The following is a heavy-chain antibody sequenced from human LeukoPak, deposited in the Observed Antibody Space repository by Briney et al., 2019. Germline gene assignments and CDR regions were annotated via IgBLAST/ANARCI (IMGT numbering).Heavy chain of an antibody. CDR3: TRDFDP. CDR1: GLSFGNYW. CDR2: IKQDGSEK. J-gene: IGHJ5*02. Sequence: GGSLRLSCVASGLSFGNYWMDWVRQAPGKGLEWVGNIKQDGSEKYYVDSVKGRFTISRDNAKNSLYLDMNSLRGEDTAIYYCTRDFDPWGQGTLVTVSS. V-gene: IGHV3-7*01.